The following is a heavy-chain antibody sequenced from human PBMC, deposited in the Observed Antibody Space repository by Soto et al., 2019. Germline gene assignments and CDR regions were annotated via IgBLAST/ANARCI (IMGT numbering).Heavy chain of an antibody. CDR1: GFTVSSNY. J-gene: IGHJ6*02. CDR3: ARVPKRQVLRFRYYGMDV. Sequence: EVQLVETGGGLIQPGGSLRLSCAASGFTVSSNYMSWVRPAPGKGLEWVSVIYSGGSTYYADSVKGRFTISRDNSKNTLYLQMNSLRAEDTAVYYCARVPKRQVLRFRYYGMDVWGQGTTVTVSS. V-gene: IGHV3-53*02. CDR2: IYSGGST. D-gene: IGHD3-3*01.